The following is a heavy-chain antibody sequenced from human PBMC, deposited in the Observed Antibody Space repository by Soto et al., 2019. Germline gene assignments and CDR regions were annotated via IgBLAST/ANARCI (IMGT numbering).Heavy chain of an antibody. D-gene: IGHD2-2*01. V-gene: IGHV4-30-4*01. CDR3: ARYCSTTRCPFDY. Sequence: ASETLSLTCTVSGGSISSGGSYWGWIRQPPGKGLEWIGYIYYSGNTYFNPSLKSRVTLSVDTSKNQFSLNLSSVTAADTAVYYCARYCSTTRCPFDYWGQGTLVTVSS. CDR1: GGSISSGGSY. CDR2: IYYSGNT. J-gene: IGHJ4*02.